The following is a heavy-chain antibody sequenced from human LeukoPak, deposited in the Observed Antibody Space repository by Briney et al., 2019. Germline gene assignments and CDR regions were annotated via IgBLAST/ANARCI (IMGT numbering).Heavy chain of an antibody. CDR1: GFTFSNYG. D-gene: IGHD7-27*01. J-gene: IGHJ1*01. V-gene: IGHV3-33*01. Sequence: SGGSLRLSCAASGFTFSNYGMHWVRQAPGKGLEWVALIWYDGSNKYYADSVKGRFTISRDNSKNTLYLQMNSLRAEDTAVYYCARGLGYFQHWGQGTLVTVSS. CDR3: ARGLGYFQH. CDR2: IWYDGSNK.